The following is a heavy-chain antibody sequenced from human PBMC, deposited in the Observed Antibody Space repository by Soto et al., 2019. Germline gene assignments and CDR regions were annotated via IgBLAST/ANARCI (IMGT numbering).Heavy chain of an antibody. Sequence: ASVKVSCKVSGYTLTELSMHWVRQAPGKGLEWMGWMSPNSGRTGYAQKFQGRVTMTRNTSSSTAYMELSSLRSDDTAVYYCARGKRYTNDYWGQGTLVTVSS. CDR2: MSPNSGRT. D-gene: IGHD2-2*02. V-gene: IGHV1-8*01. J-gene: IGHJ4*02. CDR3: ARGKRYTNDY. CDR1: GYTLTELS.